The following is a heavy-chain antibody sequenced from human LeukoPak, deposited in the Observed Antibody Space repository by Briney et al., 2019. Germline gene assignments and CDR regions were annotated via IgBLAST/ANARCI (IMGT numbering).Heavy chain of an antibody. CDR2: INPSGGST. CDR1: GYTFTSYY. V-gene: IGHV1-46*01. D-gene: IGHD3-3*01. Sequence: ASVKVCCKASGYTFTSYYMHWERQAPGQGLEWMGIINPSGGSTSYAEKFQGRVTMARDTSTSTVYMELSSLRSEDTAVYYCARDLAPGYDFWSGPLYNWFDPWGQGTLVTVSS. CDR3: ARDLAPGYDFWSGPLYNWFDP. J-gene: IGHJ5*02.